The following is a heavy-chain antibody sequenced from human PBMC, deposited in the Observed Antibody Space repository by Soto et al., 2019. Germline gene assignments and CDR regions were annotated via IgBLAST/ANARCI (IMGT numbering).Heavy chain of an antibody. D-gene: IGHD6-19*01. J-gene: IGHJ3*02. V-gene: IGHV4-59*01. CDR3: ARQQWLVLNAFDI. CDR1: GGSISSYY. CDR2: NYYSGGT. Sequence: QVQLQESGPGLVKPSETLSLTCTVSGGSISSYYWSWIRQPPGKGLEWIVYNYYSGGTNYNPSPKRRVTISVDTSKTQFSLKLSSVTAADTAVYYCARQQWLVLNAFDIWGQGTMVTVSS.